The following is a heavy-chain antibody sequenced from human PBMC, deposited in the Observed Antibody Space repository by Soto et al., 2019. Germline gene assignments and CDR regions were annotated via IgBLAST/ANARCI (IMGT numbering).Heavy chain of an antibody. J-gene: IGHJ6*03. CDR2: ISSSSSTI. CDR1: GFTFSSYS. Sequence: GGSLRLSCAASGFTFSSYSMNWVRQAPGKGLEWVSYISSSSSTIYYADSVKGRFTISRDNAKNSLYLQMNSLRAEDTAVYYCARDPLLRSLREENMDVWGKGTTVTVSS. V-gene: IGHV3-48*01. D-gene: IGHD4-17*01. CDR3: ARDPLLRSLREENMDV.